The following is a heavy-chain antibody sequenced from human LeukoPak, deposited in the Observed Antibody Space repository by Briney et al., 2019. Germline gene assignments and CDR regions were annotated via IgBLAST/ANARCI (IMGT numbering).Heavy chain of an antibody. CDR3: ASILLWYVYDY. D-gene: IGHD3-10*01. CDR1: GFTFSSYG. V-gene: IGHV3-23*01. J-gene: IGHJ4*02. Sequence: PGGSLRLSCAASGFTFSSYGMSWVRQAPGEGLEWVSAISDSGGSTYYTDSVKGRFTISRDNSKNTLYLQMNSLRAEDTAVYYCASILLWYVYDYWGQGTLLTVSS. CDR2: ISDSGGST.